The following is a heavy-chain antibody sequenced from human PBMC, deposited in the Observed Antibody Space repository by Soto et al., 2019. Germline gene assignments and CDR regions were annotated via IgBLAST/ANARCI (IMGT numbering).Heavy chain of an antibody. Sequence: EVQLVASGGGLVQPGGSLRLSCVASGFTVTDIYMNWVRQAPGEGQEWVSVIYKDFTDYADFVRGRFSVSTDTSENALYPQLAILRAEDTAVDYCAREPRYCSGGSCSLMGDAFDIWAQGVMVTVSS. CDR1: GFTVTDIY. CDR3: AREPRYCSGGSCSLMGDAFDI. CDR2: IYKDFT. V-gene: IGHV3-66*01. J-gene: IGHJ3*02. D-gene: IGHD2-15*01.